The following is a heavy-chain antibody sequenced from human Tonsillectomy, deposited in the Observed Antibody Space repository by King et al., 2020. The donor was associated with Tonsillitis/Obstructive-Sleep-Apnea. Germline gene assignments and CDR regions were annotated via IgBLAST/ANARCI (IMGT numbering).Heavy chain of an antibody. CDR2: ISSSSSYI. CDR3: ARDRRGAFDI. J-gene: IGHJ3*02. V-gene: IGHV3-21*01. Sequence: VQLVESGGGLVKPGGSLRLSCAASGFTFSSYSMNWVRQAPGKGLEWVSSISSSSSYIYYADSVKGRLTISRDNAKNSLYLQMNSLRAEDTAVYYCARDRRGAFDIWGQGTMVTVSS. D-gene: IGHD3-16*01. CDR1: GFTFSSYS.